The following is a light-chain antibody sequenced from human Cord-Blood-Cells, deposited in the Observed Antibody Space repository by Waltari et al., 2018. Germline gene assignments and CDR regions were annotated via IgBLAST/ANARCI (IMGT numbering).Light chain of an antibody. CDR3: CSYAGSSTWV. V-gene: IGLV2-23*01. J-gene: IGLJ3*02. CDR2: EGS. Sequence: QSALTQPASVSGSPGQSIPISCTGTRSDVGSYNLVSWYQQHPGKAPQLMIYEGSKRPSGVSNRFSGSKSGNTASLTISGLQAEDEADYYCCSYAGSSTWVFGGGTKLTVL. CDR1: RSDVGSYNL.